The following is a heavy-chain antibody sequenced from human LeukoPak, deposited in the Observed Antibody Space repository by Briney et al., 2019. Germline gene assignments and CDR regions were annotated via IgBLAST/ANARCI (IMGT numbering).Heavy chain of an antibody. CDR1: GGSISSYY. V-gene: IGHV4-4*09. CDR3: ARRGGCSGGSCYLRDNWFDP. Sequence: SETLSLTCTVSGGSISSYYWSWIRQPPGKGLEWIGYIYTSGSTNYNPSLKSRVAISVDTSKNQFSLKLSSVTAADTAVYYCARRGGCSGGSCYLRDNWFDPWGQGTLVTVSS. CDR2: IYTSGST. J-gene: IGHJ5*02. D-gene: IGHD2-15*01.